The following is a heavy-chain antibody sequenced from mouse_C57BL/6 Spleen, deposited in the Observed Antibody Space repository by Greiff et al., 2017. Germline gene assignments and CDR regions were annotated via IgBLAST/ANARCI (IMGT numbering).Heavy chain of an antibody. CDR3: ARWKNDGYYRGFGY. Sequence: VQLQQSGPELVKPGASVKMSCKASGYTFTDYNMPWVKQSHGKNLEWIGYINPNNGGTSYNQKFKGKATLTVNKSSSTAYMELRSLTSEDSAVYYCARWKNDGYYRGFGYWGQSTTLTVSS. J-gene: IGHJ2*01. CDR1: GYTFTDYN. D-gene: IGHD2-3*01. CDR2: INPNNGGT. V-gene: IGHV1-22*01.